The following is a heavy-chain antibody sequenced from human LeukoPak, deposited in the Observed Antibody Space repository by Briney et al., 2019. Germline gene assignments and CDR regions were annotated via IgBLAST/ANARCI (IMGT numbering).Heavy chain of an antibody. Sequence: SETLSLTCAVYGGSFSGYYWSWIRQPPGKELEWIGEINHSGSTNYNPSLKSRVTISVDTSKNQFSLKLSSVTAADTAVYYCARVPIDYYDSSGYYWGQGTLVTVSS. CDR3: ARVPIDYYDSSGYY. CDR2: INHSGST. CDR1: GGSFSGYY. V-gene: IGHV4-34*01. D-gene: IGHD3-22*01. J-gene: IGHJ4*02.